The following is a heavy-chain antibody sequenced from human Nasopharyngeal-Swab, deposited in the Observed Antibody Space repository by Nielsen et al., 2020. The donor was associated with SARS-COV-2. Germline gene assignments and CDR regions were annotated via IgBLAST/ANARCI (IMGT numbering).Heavy chain of an antibody. Sequence: GESLKISCAASGFTFSSYSINWVRQAPGKGLEWVSSISSSSSYIHYADSVKGRFTISRDNAKNSLYLQMNSLRAEDTAVYYCARPRRNYYDSSGYYPDAFDIWGQGTMVTVSS. CDR1: GFTFSSYS. J-gene: IGHJ3*02. D-gene: IGHD3-22*01. CDR3: ARPRRNYYDSSGYYPDAFDI. CDR2: ISSSSSYI. V-gene: IGHV3-21*01.